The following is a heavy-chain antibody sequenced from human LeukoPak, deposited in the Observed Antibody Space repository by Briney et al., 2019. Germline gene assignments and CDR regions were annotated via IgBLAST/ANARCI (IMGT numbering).Heavy chain of an antibody. CDR1: GFTFSSYA. CDR3: ATPMVRGVIRSLVDY. Sequence: GGSLRLSCAASGFTFSSYAMHWVRQAPGKGLEWVAVISYDGSNKYYADSVKGRFTISRDNSKNTLYLQMNSLRAEDTAVYYCATPMVRGVIRSLVDYWGQGTLVTVSS. V-gene: IGHV3-30-3*01. D-gene: IGHD3-10*01. J-gene: IGHJ4*02. CDR2: ISYDGSNK.